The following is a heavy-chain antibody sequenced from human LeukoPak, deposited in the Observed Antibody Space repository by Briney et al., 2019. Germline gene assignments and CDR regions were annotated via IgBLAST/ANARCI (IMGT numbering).Heavy chain of an antibody. J-gene: IGHJ6*03. V-gene: IGHV1-2*02. D-gene: IGHD6-13*01. CDR1: GYTFTGYY. CDR2: INPSSGGT. Sequence: GASVKVSCKASGYTFTGYYMHWVRQAPGQGLEWMGWINPSSGGTNYAQKFQGRVTMTRDTSISTAYMKLSRLRSDDTAVYYCARWVVIAAAGRYYYMDVWGKGTTVTVSS. CDR3: ARWVVIAAAGRYYYMDV.